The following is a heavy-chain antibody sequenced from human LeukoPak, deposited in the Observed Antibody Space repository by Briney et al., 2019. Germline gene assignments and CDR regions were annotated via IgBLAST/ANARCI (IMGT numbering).Heavy chain of an antibody. CDR1: GYTFANYG. Sequence: ASVKVSCKTSGYTFANYGMHWVRQAPRQSLEWMGWINTGNGNTKSSQKFQDRVALTRDTSASTAYMELNSLSSEDTAVYYCARVPLSDSSGHYYPHWGQGTLVTVTS. J-gene: IGHJ1*01. CDR2: INTGNGNT. CDR3: ARVPLSDSSGHYYPH. D-gene: IGHD3-22*01. V-gene: IGHV1-3*04.